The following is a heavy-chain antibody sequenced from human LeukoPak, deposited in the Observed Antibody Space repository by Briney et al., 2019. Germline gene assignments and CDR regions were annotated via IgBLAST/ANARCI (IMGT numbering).Heavy chain of an antibody. CDR1: GGSFSGYY. CDR2: INHSGRT. D-gene: IGHD5-24*01. V-gene: IGHV4-34*01. CDR3: ARGQFQRDY. J-gene: IGHJ4*02. Sequence: PSETLSLTCAVYGGSFSGYYWNWIRQPPGKGLEWIGEINHSGRTKYNPSLKSRVTISVDTSKNQFSLILSSVTAADTAVYYCARGQFQRDYWGREPWSPSPQ.